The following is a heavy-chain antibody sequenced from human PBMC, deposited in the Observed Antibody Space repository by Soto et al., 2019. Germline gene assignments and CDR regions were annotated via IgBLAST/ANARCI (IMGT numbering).Heavy chain of an antibody. CDR2: ISYDGSNK. V-gene: IGHV3-30-3*01. CDR1: GFTFSSYA. Sequence: PGGSLRLSCAASGFTFSSYAMHWVRQAPGKGLEWVAVISYDGSNKYYADSVKGRFTISRDNSKNTLYLQMNSLRAEDTAVYYCARGNSRYYDSSGADDFDIWGQGTMVTVSS. J-gene: IGHJ3*02. D-gene: IGHD3-22*01. CDR3: ARGNSRYYDSSGADDFDI.